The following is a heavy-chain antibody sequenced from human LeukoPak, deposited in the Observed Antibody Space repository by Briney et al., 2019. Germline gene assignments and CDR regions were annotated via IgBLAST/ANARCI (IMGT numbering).Heavy chain of an antibody. CDR3: ARGFTIFGVVRYFDY. D-gene: IGHD3-3*01. J-gene: IGHJ4*02. CDR1: GGTFSSYA. V-gene: IGHV1-69*04. Sequence: ASVKVSCKASGGTFSSYAISWVRQAPGQGLEWMGRIIPILGIANYAQKFQGRVTITTDESTSTAYMELSSLRSEDTAVYYCARGFTIFGVVRYFDYWGQGTLVTVSS. CDR2: IIPILGIA.